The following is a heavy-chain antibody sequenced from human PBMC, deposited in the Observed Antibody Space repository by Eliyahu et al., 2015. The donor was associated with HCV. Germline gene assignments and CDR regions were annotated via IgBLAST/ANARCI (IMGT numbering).Heavy chain of an antibody. D-gene: IGHD2-21*02. CDR3: AKDGGYCGGDCHVFDY. Sequence: GRFTISRDNSKNSLYLQMNSLRTEDTALYYCAKDGGYCGGDCHVFDYWGQGTLVTVSS. J-gene: IGHJ4*02. V-gene: IGHV3-43*01.